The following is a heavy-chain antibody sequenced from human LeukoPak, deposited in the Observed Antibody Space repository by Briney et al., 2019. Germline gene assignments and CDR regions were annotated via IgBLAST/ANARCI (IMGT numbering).Heavy chain of an antibody. J-gene: IGHJ4*02. CDR3: GRVHSSSWYCCSDY. CDR2: ISYDGNNK. D-gene: IGHD6-13*01. CDR1: GFTFTNYA. V-gene: IGHV3-30*09. Sequence: GGSLRLSCAASGFTFTNYAMHWVRQAPGKGLEWLALISYDGNNKYYADSVKGRFAISRDNSKSTLYLQMNSLRPEDTAVYYCGRVHSSSWYCCSDYWGQGTLVTVSS.